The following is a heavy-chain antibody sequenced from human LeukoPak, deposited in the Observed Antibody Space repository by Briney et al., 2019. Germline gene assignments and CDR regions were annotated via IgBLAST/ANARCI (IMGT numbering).Heavy chain of an antibody. CDR3: ATGTSGSYYVGIVRPIDY. V-gene: IGHV1-24*01. Sequence: ASVKVSRKVSGYTLTELPIHWVRQAPGKGRERRWGFDTDDGETVYAQMFQGRVTMTEDTSSDTAAMELTSLRAEDTAVYYCATGTSGSYYVGIVRPIDYWGQGPLVTVSS. J-gene: IGHJ4*02. D-gene: IGHD1-26*01. CDR2: FDTDDGET. CDR1: GYTLTELP.